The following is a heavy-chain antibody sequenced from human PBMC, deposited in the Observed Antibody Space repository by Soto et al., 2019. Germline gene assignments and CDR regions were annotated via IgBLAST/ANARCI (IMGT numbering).Heavy chain of an antibody. CDR2: IIPIFGTA. V-gene: IGHV1-69*13. CDR1: GGTFSSYA. J-gene: IGHJ4*02. D-gene: IGHD3-10*01. Sequence: GASVKVSCKASGGTFSSYAISWVRQAPGQGLEWMGGIIPIFGTANYAQKFQGRVTITADESTSTAYMELSSLRSEDTAVYYCARVSGVTMVRGTPPYFDYWGQGTLVTVS. CDR3: ARVSGVTMVRGTPPYFDY.